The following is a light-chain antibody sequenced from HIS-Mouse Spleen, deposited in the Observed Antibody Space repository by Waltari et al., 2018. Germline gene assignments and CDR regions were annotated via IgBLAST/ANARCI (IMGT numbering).Light chain of an antibody. CDR1: QSLLHSNGYNY. J-gene: IGKJ2*01. V-gene: IGKV2-28*01. CDR3: MQALQTPWT. CDR2: LGS. Sequence: DMVMTQSPLSLPVTPGEPASICCRSSQSLLHSNGYNYLDWYLQKPGQSPQLLSYLGSNRASGVPDRFSGSGSGTDFTLKISRVEAEDVGVYYCMQALQTPWTFGQGTKLEIK.